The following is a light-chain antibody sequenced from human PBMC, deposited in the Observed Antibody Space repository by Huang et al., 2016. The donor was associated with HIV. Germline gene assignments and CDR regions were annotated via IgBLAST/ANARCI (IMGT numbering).Light chain of an antibody. Sequence: IVLTQSPATLSLSPGERATFSCRASQSIRTYLALYQHRPGQSPRLLIYDASKRAVGVPTRFSGRGSGTDFTLTSSSLEPEDFAVYFCQQRSEWLTFGGGTRVDI. V-gene: IGKV3-11*01. CDR1: QSIRTY. J-gene: IGKJ4*01. CDR3: QQRSEWLT. CDR2: DAS.